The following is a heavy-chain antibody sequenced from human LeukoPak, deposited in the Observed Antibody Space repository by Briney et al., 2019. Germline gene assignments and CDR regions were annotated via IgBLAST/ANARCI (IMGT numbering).Heavy chain of an antibody. J-gene: IGHJ6*02. D-gene: IGHD2-2*01. CDR1: GGSISSYY. CDR3: AIIVVVPAANLMDV. CDR2: IYTSGST. V-gene: IGHV4-4*07. Sequence: SETLSLTCTVSGGSISSYYWSWIRQPAGKGLEWIGRIYTSGSTNYNPSLKSRVTMSVDTSKNQFSLKLSSVTAADTAVYYCAIIVVVPAANLMDVWGQGTTVTVSS.